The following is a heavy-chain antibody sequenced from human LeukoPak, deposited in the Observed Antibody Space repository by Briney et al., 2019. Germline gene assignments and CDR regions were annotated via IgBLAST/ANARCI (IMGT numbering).Heavy chain of an antibody. J-gene: IGHJ3*02. D-gene: IGHD2-21*01. CDR3: ASHKFPVQAFDI. Sequence: SETLSLTCAGSGGSFSDYYWSWIRQPPGKGLEWIGEINHGGDTNYNSSLQSRVSLSVDTSRYQFSLILSSVTAADTAIYYCASHKFPVQAFDIWGQGTMVTVSS. CDR1: GGSFSDYY. CDR2: INHGGDT. V-gene: IGHV4-34*01.